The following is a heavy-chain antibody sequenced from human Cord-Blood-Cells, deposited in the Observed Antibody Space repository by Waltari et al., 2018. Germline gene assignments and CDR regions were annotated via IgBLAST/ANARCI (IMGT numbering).Heavy chain of an antibody. D-gene: IGHD3-10*01. Sequence: QVQLVQSGAEVKKPGSSVKVSCKASGGTFSSYAISWVRQAPGQGLEWMGGSIPIFGTANYAQKFQGRVTITVDEATRTAYMELSSLRSEDTAVYYCARGPLLYNGSGSYYFDYWGQGTLVTVSS. CDR1: GGTFSSYA. V-gene: IGHV1-69*12. J-gene: IGHJ4*02. CDR2: SIPIFGTA. CDR3: ARGPLLYNGSGSYYFDY.